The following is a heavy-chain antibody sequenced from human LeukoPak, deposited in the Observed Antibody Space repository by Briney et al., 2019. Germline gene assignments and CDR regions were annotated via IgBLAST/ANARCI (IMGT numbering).Heavy chain of an antibody. Sequence: SETLSLTCTVSGGSISSYYWSWIRQPPGRGLEWIGFMHHSGSTSHHPSLQNRVTMSVDTPKNQLSLNLTSATAADTAMYFCAGVRTAGTGPDCWGQGTLVTVSS. J-gene: IGHJ4*02. CDR3: AGVRTAGTGPDC. V-gene: IGHV4-59*01. D-gene: IGHD6-13*01. CDR2: MHHSGST. CDR1: GGSISSYY.